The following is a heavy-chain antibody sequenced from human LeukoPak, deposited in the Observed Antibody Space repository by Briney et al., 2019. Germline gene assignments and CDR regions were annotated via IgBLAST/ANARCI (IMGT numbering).Heavy chain of an antibody. D-gene: IGHD5-24*01. J-gene: IGHJ4*02. V-gene: IGHV1-69*06. CDR1: GGTFSSYA. CDR3: ARGKDGYNPIDY. CDR2: IIPIFGTA. Sequence: SVKVSCKASGGTFSSYAISWVRQAPGQGLEWMGGIIPIFGTANYAQKFQGRVTITADKSTSTAYMELSSLRSEDTAVYYCARGKDGYNPIDYWGQGTLVTVSS.